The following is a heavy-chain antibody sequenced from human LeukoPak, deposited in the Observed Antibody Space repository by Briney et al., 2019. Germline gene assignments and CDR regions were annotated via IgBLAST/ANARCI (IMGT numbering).Heavy chain of an antibody. Sequence: SETLSLTCNVSGFSISSGYYWGWIRQPPGKGLEWIGTIYRSGGTYDNPSLRSRVTLSVDTSKNQFSLKLNSVTAADTAVYYCARGGTNWNPLNWFDPWGQETLVIVSS. CDR2: IYRSGGT. J-gene: IGHJ5*02. V-gene: IGHV4-38-2*02. CDR3: ARGGTNWNPLNWFDP. CDR1: GFSISSGYY. D-gene: IGHD1-1*01.